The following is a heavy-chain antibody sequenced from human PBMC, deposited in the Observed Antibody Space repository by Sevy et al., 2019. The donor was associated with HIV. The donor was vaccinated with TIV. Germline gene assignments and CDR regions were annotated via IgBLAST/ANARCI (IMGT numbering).Heavy chain of an antibody. D-gene: IGHD6-13*01. CDR2: IKNKADSYTT. CDR3: ATHAGIAAAGRVFDY. J-gene: IGHJ4*02. CDR1: GFTFSDHY. V-gene: IGHV3-72*01. Sequence: GGSLRLSCAASGFTFSDHYMEWVRQAPGKGLEWVGRIKNKADSYTTEYAASVKGIFTISRDDSKNSLYRLMNSLKTEDTAVYYCATHAGIAAAGRVFDYWGQGTLVTVSS.